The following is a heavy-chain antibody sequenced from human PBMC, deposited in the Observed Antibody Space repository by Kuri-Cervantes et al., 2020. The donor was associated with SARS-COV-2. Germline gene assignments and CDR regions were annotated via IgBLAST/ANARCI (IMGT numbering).Heavy chain of an antibody. CDR3: ARWVCSSSCYVPWDYFDY. CDR2: IIPILGIA. D-gene: IGHD2-2*01. Sequence: SVKVSCKASGGTFSSYTISWVRQAPGQGLEWMGRIIPILGIANYAQKFQGRVTITADKSTSTVSLELSSLTSDDTAVYYCARWVCSSSCYVPWDYFDYWGQGTLVTVSS. J-gene: IGHJ4*02. CDR1: GGTFSSYT. V-gene: IGHV1-69*02.